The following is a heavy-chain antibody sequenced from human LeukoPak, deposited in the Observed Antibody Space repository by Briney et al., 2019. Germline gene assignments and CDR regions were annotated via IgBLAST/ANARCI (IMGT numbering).Heavy chain of an antibody. CDR1: GFTFSNYG. CDR3: ARGVRYSSAWAFDY. Sequence: GGSLRLPCGASGFTFSNYGMSWVRQAPGKGLQWVSAFSGSGGSTYYADSVKGRFTVSRDNSKNTLYLQMNSLRTEDTAVYYCARGVRYSSAWAFDYWGQGTLVTVSS. CDR2: FSGSGGST. D-gene: IGHD6-19*01. J-gene: IGHJ4*02. V-gene: IGHV3-23*01.